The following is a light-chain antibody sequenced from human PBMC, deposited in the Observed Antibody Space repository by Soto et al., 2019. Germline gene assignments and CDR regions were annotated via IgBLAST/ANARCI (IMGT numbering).Light chain of an antibody. V-gene: IGKV3-20*01. CDR1: QSVSSH. CDR2: DAS. Sequence: EIVLTQSPDTLSLSPGERGTLSCRASQSVSSHLAWYQQKPGQAPRLLIYDASKRPTGIPARFSGSGSGTDFTLTISRLEPEDFAVYFCQLYGSSPPRYTFAQGTKVDIK. CDR3: QLYGSSPPRYT. J-gene: IGKJ2*01.